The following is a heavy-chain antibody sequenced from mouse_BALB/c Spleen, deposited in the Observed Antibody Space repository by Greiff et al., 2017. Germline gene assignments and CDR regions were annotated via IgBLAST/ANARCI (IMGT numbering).Heavy chain of an antibody. CDR1: GFTFSSYA. CDR3: ARGRYYYGSSYYFDY. CDR2: ISSGGST. J-gene: IGHJ2*01. V-gene: IGHV5-6-5*01. Sequence: EVNVVESGGGLVKPGGSLKLSCAASGFTFSSYAMSWVRQTPEKRLEWVASISSGGSTYYPDSVKGRFTISRDNARNILYLQMSSLRSEDTAMYYCARGRYYYGSSYYFDYWGQGTTLTVSS. D-gene: IGHD1-1*01.